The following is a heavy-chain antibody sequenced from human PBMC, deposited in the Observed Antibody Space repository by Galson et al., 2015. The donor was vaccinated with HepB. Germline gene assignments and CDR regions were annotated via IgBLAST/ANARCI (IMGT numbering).Heavy chain of an antibody. J-gene: IGHJ4*02. V-gene: IGHV3-23*01. Sequence: SLRLSCAASGFTFRNYATSWVRQAPGKGLEWVSVISGSADDTHYADSVKGRFTISRDNFKNTLYLQIGSLRADDTALYYCAMGRQLGGGYWGQGSLVIVSS. CDR2: ISGSADDT. CDR3: AMGRQLGGGY. CDR1: GFTFRNYA. D-gene: IGHD1-1*01.